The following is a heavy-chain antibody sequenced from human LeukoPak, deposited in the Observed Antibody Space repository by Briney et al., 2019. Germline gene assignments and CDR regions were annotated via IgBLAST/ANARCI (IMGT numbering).Heavy chain of an antibody. CDR3: ARGCLPSGATYYFDY. CDR2: INPNSGGT. Sequence: ASVKVSCKASGYTFTGYYMHWVRQAPGQGLEWMGWINPNSGGTNYAQKFQGRVTMTRDTSISTAYMELSRLRSDDTAVYYCARGCLPSGATYYFDYWGQGTLVTVSS. J-gene: IGHJ4*02. V-gene: IGHV1-2*02. D-gene: IGHD1-26*01. CDR1: GYTFTGYY.